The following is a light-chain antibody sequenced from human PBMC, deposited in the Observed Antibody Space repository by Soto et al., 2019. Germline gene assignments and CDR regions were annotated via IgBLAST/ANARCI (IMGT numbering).Light chain of an antibody. Sequence: QSVLTQPPSASGTPGQRVTISCSGSDSNIGSNSVNWYQHLPGMAPKLLTHSNDHRPSWVADRFSGSKSGTSASLAISGLQSEDEADYYCAAWDDILNGWVFGGGTQLTVL. CDR2: SND. CDR1: DSNIGSNS. J-gene: IGLJ3*02. CDR3: AAWDDILNGWV. V-gene: IGLV1-44*01.